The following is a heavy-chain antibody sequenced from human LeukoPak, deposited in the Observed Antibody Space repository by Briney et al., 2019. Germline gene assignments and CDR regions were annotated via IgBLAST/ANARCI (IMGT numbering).Heavy chain of an antibody. CDR3: ARGLRYCSSTSCYAFDI. CDR1: GGSISSGGYY. V-gene: IGHV4-30-2*01. J-gene: IGHJ3*02. Sequence: PSQTLSLTCTVSGGSISSGGYYWSWIRQPPGKGLEWIGYIYHSGSTYYNPSLKSRVTISVDRSKNQFSLKLSSVTAADTAVYYCARGLRYCSSTSCYAFDIWGQGTMVTVSS. CDR2: IYHSGST. D-gene: IGHD2-2*01.